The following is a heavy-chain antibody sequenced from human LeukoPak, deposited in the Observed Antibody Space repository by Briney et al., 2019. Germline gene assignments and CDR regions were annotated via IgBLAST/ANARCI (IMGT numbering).Heavy chain of an antibody. V-gene: IGHV4-34*01. J-gene: IGHJ4*02. Sequence: SETLSLTCAVYGGSFSGYYWSWIRQPPGKGLEWIGVINHSGSTNYNPSLKSRVTISVDTSKNQFSLKLSSVTAADTAVYYCAVWDYGGKRNYFDYWGQGTLVTVSS. CDR1: GGSFSGYY. CDR3: AVWDYGGKRNYFDY. D-gene: IGHD4-23*01. CDR2: INHSGST.